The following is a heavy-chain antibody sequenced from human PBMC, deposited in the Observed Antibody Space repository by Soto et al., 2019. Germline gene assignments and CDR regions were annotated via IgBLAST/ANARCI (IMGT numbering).Heavy chain of an antibody. J-gene: IGHJ4*02. CDR1: GGSFSGYY. D-gene: IGHD3-22*01. CDR2: INHSGST. V-gene: IGHV4-34*01. Sequence: WETLSLTCAVYGGSFSGYYWSWIRQPPGKGLEWIGEINHSGSTNYNPSLKSRVTISVDTSKNQFSLKLSSVTAADTAVYYCARRSAKDSSGYYPYFDYWGQGTLVTVSS. CDR3: ARRSAKDSSGYYPYFDY.